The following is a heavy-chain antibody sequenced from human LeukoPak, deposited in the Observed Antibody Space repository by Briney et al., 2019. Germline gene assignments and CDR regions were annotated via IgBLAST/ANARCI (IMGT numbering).Heavy chain of an antibody. J-gene: IGHJ3*01. D-gene: IGHD3-16*01. Sequence: GGSLRLSCIGSGFTFSGRYMAWIRQRPGKGLEWVSYISTSDRRVYLADSVKGRFTVSRDDARKSLFLQMNSPRPDDTAVYYCARDRAVGASDSYALWGPRTMVIASS. CDR1: GFTFSGRY. CDR3: ARDRAVGASDSYAL. CDR2: ISTSDRRV. V-gene: IGHV3-11*04.